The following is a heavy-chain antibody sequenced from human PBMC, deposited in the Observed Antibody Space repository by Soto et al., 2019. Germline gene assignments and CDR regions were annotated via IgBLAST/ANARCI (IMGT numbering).Heavy chain of an antibody. CDR2: ISSSSYI. J-gene: IGHJ6*02. D-gene: IGHD5-18*01. CDR3: ARDQARGYSSLPLTGMDV. Sequence: LRLSCAASGFTFSSYSMNWVRQAPGKGLEWVSSISSSSYIYYADSVKGRFTISRDNAKNSLYLQMNSLRAEDTAVYYCARDQARGYSSLPLTGMDVWGQGTTVTVSS. V-gene: IGHV3-21*01. CDR1: GFTFSSYS.